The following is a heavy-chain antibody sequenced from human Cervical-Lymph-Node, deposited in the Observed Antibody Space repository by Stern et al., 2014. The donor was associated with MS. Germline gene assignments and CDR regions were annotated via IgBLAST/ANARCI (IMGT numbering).Heavy chain of an antibody. D-gene: IGHD4-17*01. V-gene: IGHV3-74*02. CDR3: TTLPFTVTNASYTYGMDV. J-gene: IGHJ6*02. CDR2: INSVGDIS. CDR1: GFTFRRFW. Sequence: EVQLLESGGGLVQPGESLRLSCVASGFTFRRFWMHWVRQAPGKGLVWVSRINSVGDISNYADSVKGRFAISRDNAKNTLYLQMNSLRADDTAVYYCTTLPFTVTNASYTYGMDVWGQGTTVTVSS.